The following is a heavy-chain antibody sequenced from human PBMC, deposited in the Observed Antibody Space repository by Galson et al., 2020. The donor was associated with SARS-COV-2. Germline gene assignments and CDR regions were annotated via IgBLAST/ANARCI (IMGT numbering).Heavy chain of an antibody. Sequence: SETLSLTCAVSGYSISSGYYWGWIRQPPGKGLEWIGSIYHSGSTYYNPSLKSRVTISVDTSKNQFSLKLSSVTAADTAVYYCARHPYERYYFDYWGQGTLVTVSS. CDR2: IYHSGST. D-gene: IGHD3-22*01. V-gene: IGHV4-38-2*01. CDR3: ARHPYERYYFDY. J-gene: IGHJ4*02. CDR1: GYSISSGYY.